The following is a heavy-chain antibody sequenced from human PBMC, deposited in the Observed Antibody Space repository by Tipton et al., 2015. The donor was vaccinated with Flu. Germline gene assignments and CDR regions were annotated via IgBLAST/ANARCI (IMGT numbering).Heavy chain of an antibody. Sequence: TLSLTCSVSGCSISSYYWSWIRQSPGKGLEWIGYISYSGSTNYNPSLKSRVTISVDTSKNQFSLKLSSVTAADTAVYYCARLSSNWYHQLDNWGQGTLVTVSS. J-gene: IGHJ4*02. CDR1: GCSISSYY. CDR3: ARLSSNWYHQLDN. V-gene: IGHV4-59*01. D-gene: IGHD6-13*01. CDR2: ISYSGST.